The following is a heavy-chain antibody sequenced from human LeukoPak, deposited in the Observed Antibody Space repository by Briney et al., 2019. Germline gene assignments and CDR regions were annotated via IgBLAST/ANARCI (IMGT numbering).Heavy chain of an antibody. D-gene: IGHD3-9*01. CDR3: ARKYYDILTGYSHLDY. Sequence: GAPVKVSCKASGYTFTSYAMHWVRQAPGQRLEWMGWINAGNGNTKYSQKFQGRVTITRDTSASTAYMELSSLRSEDTAVYYCARKYYDILTGYSHLDYWGQGTLVTVSS. V-gene: IGHV1-3*01. CDR1: GYTFTSYA. CDR2: INAGNGNT. J-gene: IGHJ4*02.